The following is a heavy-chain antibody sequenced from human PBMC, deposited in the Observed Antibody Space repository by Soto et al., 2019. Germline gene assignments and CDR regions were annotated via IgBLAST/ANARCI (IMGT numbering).Heavy chain of an antibody. CDR3: VRCYGAYLQHPDY. CDR2: MSSSGRRI. CDR1: GFTFSTYT. V-gene: IGHV3-21*01. D-gene: IGHD4-17*01. Sequence: KTGGSLRLSCAASGFTFSTYTMHWVRQAPGKGLEWVSSMSSSGRRIYYPDSVRGRFSIARDNAKNSVFLEMSSLTAEDTAVYYCVRCYGAYLQHPDYWGQGTLVTVSS. J-gene: IGHJ4*02.